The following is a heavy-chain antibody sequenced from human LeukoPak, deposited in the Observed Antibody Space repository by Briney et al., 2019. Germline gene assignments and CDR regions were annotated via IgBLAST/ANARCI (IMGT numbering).Heavy chain of an antibody. Sequence: SETLSLTCAVYGGSFSGYYWSWIRQPPGKGLEWIGSIYYSGSTYYNPSLKSRVTISVDTSKNQFSLKLSSVTAADTAVYYCARGLVGYYDFWSGYPGRWFDPWGQGTLVTVSS. CDR1: GGSFSGYY. V-gene: IGHV4-34*01. J-gene: IGHJ5*02. CDR2: IYYSGST. CDR3: ARGLVGYYDFWSGYPGRWFDP. D-gene: IGHD3-3*01.